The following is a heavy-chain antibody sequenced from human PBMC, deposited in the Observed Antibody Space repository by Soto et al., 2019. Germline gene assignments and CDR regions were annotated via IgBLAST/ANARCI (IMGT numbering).Heavy chain of an antibody. CDR1: GFTFSSYW. V-gene: IGHV3-7*01. Sequence: EVQLVESGGGLVQPGGSLRLSCAASGFTFSSYWMSWVRQAPGKGLEWVANIKQDGSEKYYVDSVKGRFTISRDNAKNSLYLQMNSLRAEDTAVYYRARTAAGNWFDPWGQGTLVTVSS. J-gene: IGHJ5*02. D-gene: IGHD2-21*02. CDR2: IKQDGSEK. CDR3: ARTAAGNWFDP.